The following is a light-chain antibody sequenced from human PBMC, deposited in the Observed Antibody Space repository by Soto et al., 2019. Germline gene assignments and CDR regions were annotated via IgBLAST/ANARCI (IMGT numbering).Light chain of an antibody. CDR3: QPYYVYPFP. J-gene: IGKJ4*01. CDR1: QDISNG. CDR2: SAS. Sequence: DVPMTQSPSSLSASVGDRVTITCRASQDISNGLAWFQQKPGKAPTSLIHSASILESGVPSRFTGSGYGTDFTLTITSLQPEDFATYYCQPYYVYPFPFGGGTKVEI. V-gene: IGKV1-16*01.